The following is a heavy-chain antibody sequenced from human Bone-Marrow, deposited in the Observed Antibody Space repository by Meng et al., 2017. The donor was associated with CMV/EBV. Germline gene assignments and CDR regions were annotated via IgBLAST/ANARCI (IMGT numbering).Heavy chain of an antibody. J-gene: IGHJ4*02. CDR1: GFTFSNYG. CDR2: IRHDGANE. Sequence: GGSRRPACPASGFTFSNYGMHWVRQAQGKGLEWVAFIRHDGANEYYTDSVKGRITVSRDHSKNALYLQMDGLRPEDTAVYYCAKGSDSRVYKYDIDYWGQGTLVTVSS. V-gene: IGHV3-30*02. D-gene: IGHD3-22*01. CDR3: AKGSDSRVYKYDIDY.